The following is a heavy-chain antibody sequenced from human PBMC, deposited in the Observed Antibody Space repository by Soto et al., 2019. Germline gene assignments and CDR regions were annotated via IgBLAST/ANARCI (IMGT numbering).Heavy chain of an antibody. D-gene: IGHD3-22*01. CDR3: ARDVIDNSGYYDFGY. CDR2: IWYDGSNK. V-gene: IGHV3-33*01. Sequence: QVQLVESGGGVVQPGRSLRLSCAASGFTFSSYGMHWVRQAPGKGLEWVAVIWYDGSNKYYADSVKGRFSISRDNSKNTLYLQMTSLKAEDTAVYYCARDVIDNSGYYDFGYRDQGTLVTVSS. CDR1: GFTFSSYG. J-gene: IGHJ4*02.